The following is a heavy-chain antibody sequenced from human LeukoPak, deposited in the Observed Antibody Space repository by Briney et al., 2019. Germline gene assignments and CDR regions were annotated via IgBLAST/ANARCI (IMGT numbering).Heavy chain of an antibody. J-gene: IGHJ2*01. CDR1: GGSISSSSYY. V-gene: IGHV4-39*01. CDR3: ACSRGSNWYFDV. CDR2: IYHSGST. D-gene: IGHD3-22*01. Sequence: SETLSLTCTVSGGSISSSSYYWGWIRPPPGKGLEWIGSIYHSGSTYYNPSLKSRVTISVDTSKNQFSLKLTSVTAADTAVYYCACSRGSNWYFDVWGRGTVVTVSS.